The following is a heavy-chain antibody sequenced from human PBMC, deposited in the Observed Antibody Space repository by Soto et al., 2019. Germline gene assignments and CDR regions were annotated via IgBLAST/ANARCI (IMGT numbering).Heavy chain of an antibody. CDR1: GASISSTNW. Sequence: QVQLQESGPRLVKPSGTLSLTCAVSGASISSTNWWTWVRQPPGKGLEWIGEIYHTGSTKYNPSLKSRVTIPLDKSNTQFSLNLSSVTAADTAVYYCATLPPRIVVVVLPIPTWGQGTLVTVSS. V-gene: IGHV4-4*02. D-gene: IGHD2-15*01. CDR3: ATLPPRIVVVVLPIPT. J-gene: IGHJ4*02. CDR2: IYHTGST.